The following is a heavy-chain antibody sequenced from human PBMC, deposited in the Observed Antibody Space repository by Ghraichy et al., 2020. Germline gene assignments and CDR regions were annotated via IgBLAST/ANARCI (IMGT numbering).Heavy chain of an antibody. D-gene: IGHD1-14*01. CDR1: GFTFSDHQ. CDR3: TSTTRSQSFDY. Sequence: GGSLRLSCAASGFTFSDHQMDWVRQAPGKGLEWIGRARDNANSHTTQYAASVKGRFTISRDDSENSLYLQMNSLKTEDTAVYYCTSTTRSQSFDYWGQGTLVTVSS. V-gene: IGHV3-72*01. CDR2: ARDNANSHTT. J-gene: IGHJ4*02.